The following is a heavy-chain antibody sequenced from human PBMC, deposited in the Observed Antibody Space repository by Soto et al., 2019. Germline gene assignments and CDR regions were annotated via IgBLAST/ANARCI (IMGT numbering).Heavy chain of an antibody. D-gene: IGHD5-18*01. V-gene: IGHV3-7*01. CDR2: IKQDGSEK. J-gene: IGHJ4*02. CDR3: ANAYTYGCCDY. Sequence: EVQLVESGGGLVQPGGSLRLSCAASGFTFSSYWMSWVRQAPGKGLEWVANIKQDGSEKYYVDSVKGRFTISRDNAKNSLYLQMNSLRAEDTAVYYCANAYTYGCCDYWGQGTLVTVSS. CDR1: GFTFSSYW.